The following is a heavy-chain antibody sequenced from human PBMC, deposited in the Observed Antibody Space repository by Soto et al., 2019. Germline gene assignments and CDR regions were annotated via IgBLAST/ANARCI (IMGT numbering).Heavy chain of an antibody. J-gene: IGHJ4*02. Sequence: GGSLRLSCAASGFTFSSYEMNWVRQAPGKGLEWVSYISSSGSTIYYADSVKGRFTISRDNAKNSLYLQMNSLRAEDTAVYYCAGQPEIEGIYWGQGTLVTVSS. V-gene: IGHV3-48*03. CDR1: GFTFSSYE. CDR3: AGQPEIEGIY. CDR2: ISSSGSTI.